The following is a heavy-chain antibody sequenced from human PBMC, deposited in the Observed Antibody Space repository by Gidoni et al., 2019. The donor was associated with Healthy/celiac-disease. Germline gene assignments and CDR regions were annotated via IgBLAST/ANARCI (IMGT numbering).Heavy chain of an antibody. Sequence: QLQLQESGPGLVKPSETLSLTCTVSGGSISSSSYYWGWIRQPPGKGLEWIGSIYYSGSTYYNPSLKSRVTISVDTSKNQFSLKLSSVTAADTAVYYCARLVLLWFGEIDFDYWGQGTLVTVSS. J-gene: IGHJ4*02. CDR3: ARLVLLWFGEIDFDY. CDR2: IYYSGST. CDR1: GGSISSSSYY. V-gene: IGHV4-39*01. D-gene: IGHD3-10*01.